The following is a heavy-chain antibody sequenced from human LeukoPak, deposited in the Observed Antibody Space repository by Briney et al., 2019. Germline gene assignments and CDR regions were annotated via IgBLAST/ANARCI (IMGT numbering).Heavy chain of an antibody. V-gene: IGHV3-7*01. J-gene: IGHJ6*03. CDR3: ARPYDFWSGYWGYYMDV. CDR1: GFTFSSYW. CDR2: IKQDGSEK. D-gene: IGHD3-3*01. Sequence: GGSLRLSCAASGFTFSSYWMSWVRRAPGKGLVWVANIKQDGSEKYYVDSVKGRFTISRDNAKNSLYLQMNSLRAEDTAVYYCARPYDFWSGYWGYYMDVWGKGTTVTVSS.